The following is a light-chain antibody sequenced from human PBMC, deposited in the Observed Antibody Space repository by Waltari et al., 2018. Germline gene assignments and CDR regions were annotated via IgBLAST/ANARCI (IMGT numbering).Light chain of an antibody. Sequence: CRASPSVSSSYLAWYQQKPGQAPRLLIYGASSRATGIPDRFSGSGSGTDFTLTISRLEPEDFAVYYCQQYGSSPFTFGPGTKVDIK. V-gene: IGKV3-20*01. CDR2: GAS. CDR1: PSVSSSY. CDR3: QQYGSSPFT. J-gene: IGKJ3*01.